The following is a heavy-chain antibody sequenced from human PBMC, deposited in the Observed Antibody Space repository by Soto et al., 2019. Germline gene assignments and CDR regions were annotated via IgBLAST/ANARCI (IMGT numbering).Heavy chain of an antibody. CDR2: ITGSGGTT. D-gene: IGHD3-3*01. Sequence: GGSLRLSCAAPGFTFSSYAMSWVRQAAGKGLEWVSAITGSGGTTYYADSVKGRFTISRDNSKNTLYLQMNSLRAEDTAVYYCAGFWSGYFNWFDPWGQGTLVTVSS. CDR1: GFTFSSYA. J-gene: IGHJ5*02. CDR3: AGFWSGYFNWFDP. V-gene: IGHV3-23*01.